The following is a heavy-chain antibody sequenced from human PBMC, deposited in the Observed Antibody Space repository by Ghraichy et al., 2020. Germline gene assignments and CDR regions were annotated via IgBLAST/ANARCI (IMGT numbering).Heavy chain of an antibody. Sequence: GGSLRLSCAASGFTVNTNYMTWVRQAPGKGLEWVSVIHGCGTTYYADSVKGRFTISRDNSKNTLYLQMNSLRAEDTAVYYCARDSASYGMDVWGQGTAVTVPS. D-gene: IGHD1-26*01. CDR2: IHGCGTT. J-gene: IGHJ6*02. CDR1: GFTVNTNY. CDR3: ARDSASYGMDV. V-gene: IGHV3-53*01.